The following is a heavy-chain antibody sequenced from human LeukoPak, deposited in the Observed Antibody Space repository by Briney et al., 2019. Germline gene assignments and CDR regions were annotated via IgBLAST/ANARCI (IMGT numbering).Heavy chain of an antibody. J-gene: IGHJ6*02. V-gene: IGHV1-69*01. CDR1: GGTFSSYA. CDR3: ARSLPTTVVSSRDYYYYGMDV. D-gene: IGHD4-23*01. Sequence: SVKVSCKASGGTFSSYAISWVRQAPGQGLEWMGGIIPIFGTANYAQKFQGRVTITADESTSTAYMELSSLRSEDTAVYYCARSLPTTVVSSRDYYYYGMDVWGQGTTVTVSS. CDR2: IIPIFGTA.